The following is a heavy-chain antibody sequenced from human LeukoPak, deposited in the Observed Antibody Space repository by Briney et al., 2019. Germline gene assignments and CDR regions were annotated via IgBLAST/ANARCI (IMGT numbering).Heavy chain of an antibody. D-gene: IGHD2-15*01. J-gene: IGHJ5*02. CDR3: ASLDIVVVVAAPFDP. Sequence: GGSLRLSCAASGFTFSSYGMHWVRQAPGKGLEWVAFIRYDGSNKYYADSVKGRFTISRDNSKNTLYLQMNSLRAEDTAVYYCASLDIVVVVAAPFDPWGQGTLVTVSS. CDR1: GFTFSSYG. CDR2: IRYDGSNK. V-gene: IGHV3-30*02.